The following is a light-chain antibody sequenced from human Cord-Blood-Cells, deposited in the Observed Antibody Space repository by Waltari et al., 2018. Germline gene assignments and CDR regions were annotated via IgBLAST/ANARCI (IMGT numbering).Light chain of an antibody. Sequence: QSALTQPASVSGSPGQSITISCTGTRSDVRGYNYVSCYHQHPGNAPKLMIYDVSHQPCGVSNRLSCATSSNTASLPISGLQGEDEADYYGSSYTSSSTLYVFESGKKVTVL. V-gene: IGLV2-14*01. J-gene: IGLJ1*01. CDR3: SSYTSSSTLYV. CDR2: DVS. CDR1: RSDVRGYNY.